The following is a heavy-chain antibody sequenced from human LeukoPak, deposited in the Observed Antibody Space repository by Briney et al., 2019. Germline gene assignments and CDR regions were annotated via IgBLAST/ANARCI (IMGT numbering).Heavy chain of an antibody. Sequence: TGGSLRLSCAASGFTFSSYGMHWVRQAPGKGLEWVAVIWNDGSSQYYADSVKGRFTVSRDNSQKTLYLQMNGLRPEDTAVYYCAKDAERGFDYSNSLDKWGQGTLVTVSS. CDR2: IWNDGSSQ. J-gene: IGHJ4*02. CDR1: GFTFSSYG. D-gene: IGHD4-11*01. CDR3: AKDAERGFDYSNSLDK. V-gene: IGHV3-33*06.